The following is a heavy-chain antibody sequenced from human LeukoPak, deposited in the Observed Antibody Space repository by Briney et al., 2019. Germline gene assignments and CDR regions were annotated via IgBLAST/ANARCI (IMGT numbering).Heavy chain of an antibody. CDR1: GYTFTSYG. CDR3: ARAEAYCSSTSCYLGDY. J-gene: IGHJ4*02. Sequence: ASVKASCKASGYTFTSYGISWVGQAPGQGREWRGWISAYNGNTNYAQKLQGRVTMTTDTSTSTAYMELRSLRSDDTAVYYCARAEAYCSSTSCYLGDYWGQGTLVTVSS. D-gene: IGHD2-2*01. CDR2: ISAYNGNT. V-gene: IGHV1-18*01.